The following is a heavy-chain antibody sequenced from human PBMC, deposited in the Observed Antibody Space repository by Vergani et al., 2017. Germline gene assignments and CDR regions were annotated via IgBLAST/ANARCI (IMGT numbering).Heavy chain of an antibody. J-gene: IGHJ4*02. CDR1: GFTFSSYS. D-gene: IGHD1-14*01. CDR3: ARDSAGHGTRNRFDY. Sequence: EVQLVESGGGLVQPGGSLRLSCAASGFTFSSYSMNWVRQAPGKGLEWVSSISSSSSYIYYADSVKGRFTISRDNAKNSLYLQMNSLRAEDTAVYYCARDSAGHGTRNRFDYWGQGTLVTVSS. V-gene: IGHV3-21*01. CDR2: ISSSSSYI.